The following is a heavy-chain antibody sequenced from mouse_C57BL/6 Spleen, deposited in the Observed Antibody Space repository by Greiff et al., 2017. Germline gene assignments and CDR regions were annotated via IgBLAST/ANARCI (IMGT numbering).Heavy chain of an antibody. CDR3: ARPSTVVARDWFAY. CDR2: ISGGGGNT. J-gene: IGHJ3*01. Sequence: EVKVVESGGGLVKPGGSLKLSCAASGFTFSSYTMSWVRQTPEKRLEWVATISGGGGNTYYPDSVKGRFTISRDNAKNTLYLQMSSLRSEDTALYYCARPSTVVARDWFAYWGQGTLVTVSA. D-gene: IGHD1-1*01. V-gene: IGHV5-9*01. CDR1: GFTFSSYT.